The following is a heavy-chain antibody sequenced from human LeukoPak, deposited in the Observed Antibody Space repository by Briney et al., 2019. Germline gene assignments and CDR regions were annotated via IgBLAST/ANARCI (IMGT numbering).Heavy chain of an antibody. V-gene: IGHV1-69*13. J-gene: IGHJ3*02. Sequence: APVKVSCKASGGTFSSYAISWVRQAPGQGLEWMGGIIPIFGTANYAQKFQGRVTITADESTSTAYMELSSLRSEDTAVYYCAPTLGDDAFDIWGQGTMVTVSS. CDR2: IIPIFGTA. CDR1: GGTFSSYA. CDR3: APTLGDDAFDI. D-gene: IGHD3-16*01.